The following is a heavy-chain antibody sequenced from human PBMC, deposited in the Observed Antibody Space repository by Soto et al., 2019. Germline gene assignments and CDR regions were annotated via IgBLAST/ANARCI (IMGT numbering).Heavy chain of an antibody. Sequence: ASVKVSCKASGYTFTSYDINWVRQATGQGLEWMGWMNPNSGNTGYAQKFQGRVTMTRNTSISTAYMELSSLRSEDTAVYYCARVALETDFWSRYWAPRGLVRYYMAVWGKGTTVTVSS. CDR1: GYTFTSYD. D-gene: IGHD3-3*01. CDR3: ARVALETDFWSRYWAPRGLVRYYMAV. CDR2: MNPNSGNT. J-gene: IGHJ6*03. V-gene: IGHV1-8*01.